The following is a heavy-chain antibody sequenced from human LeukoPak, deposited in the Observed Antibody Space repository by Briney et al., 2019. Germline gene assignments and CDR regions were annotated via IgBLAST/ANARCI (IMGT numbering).Heavy chain of an antibody. Sequence: GGSLRLSCVASGFPFSSYWVDWVRQVPGQGLVWVLRINSDGGNTVYADSVKGPFTTSRDNAKNTLNLQITTLRAEDTAVYNSVSTTGWPDCWGQGTLVTVSS. CDR3: VSTTGWPDC. V-gene: IGHV3-74*01. D-gene: IGHD6-19*01. J-gene: IGHJ4*02. CDR2: INSDGGNT. CDR1: GFPFSSYW.